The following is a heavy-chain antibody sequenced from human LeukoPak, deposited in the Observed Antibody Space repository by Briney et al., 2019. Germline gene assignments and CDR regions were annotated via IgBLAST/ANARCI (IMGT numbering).Heavy chain of an antibody. V-gene: IGHV3-30*18. D-gene: IGHD6-6*01. Sequence: GGSLRLSCAASGFTFSSYGMHWVRQAPGKGLEWVAVISYDGSNKYYAVSVKGRFTISRDNSKNTLYLQMNSLRAEDTAVYYCAKDGLEYSSSSSVFDYWGQGTLVTVSS. CDR1: GFTFSSYG. CDR3: AKDGLEYSSSSSVFDY. J-gene: IGHJ4*02. CDR2: ISYDGSNK.